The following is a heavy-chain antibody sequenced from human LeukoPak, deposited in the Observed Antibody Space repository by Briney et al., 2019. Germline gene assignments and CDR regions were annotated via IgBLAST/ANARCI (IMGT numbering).Heavy chain of an antibody. Sequence: SETLSLTCTVSGGSISSYYWSWIRQPAGKGLEWIGRIYTRGSTNYNPSLRSRVTMSADMSKNQFSLKLSPVTAADAAVYYCAGEGHYYDSTGYDYGGEDYWGQGTLVTDSS. CDR3: AGEGHYYDSTGYDYGGEDY. J-gene: IGHJ4*02. CDR1: GGSISSYY. D-gene: IGHD3-22*01. CDR2: IYTRGST. V-gene: IGHV4-4*07.